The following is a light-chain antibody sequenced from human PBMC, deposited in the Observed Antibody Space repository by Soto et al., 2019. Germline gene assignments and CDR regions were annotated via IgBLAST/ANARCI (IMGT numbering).Light chain of an antibody. V-gene: IGKV3-11*01. CDR3: QQRNSWPIT. Sequence: EIVLTQSPATLSLSPGERATLSCSASQSVNSYLGWYQQKPGQAPRLLIYDTSNRATGVPARFSGSGSGTDFTLTIISLEPEDFAVYYCQQRNSWPITFGQGTRLEIK. CDR1: QSVNSY. CDR2: DTS. J-gene: IGKJ5*01.